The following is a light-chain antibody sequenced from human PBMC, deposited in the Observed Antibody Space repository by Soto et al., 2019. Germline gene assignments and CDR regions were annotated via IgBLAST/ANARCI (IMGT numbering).Light chain of an antibody. CDR3: AAWDDSLSAVV. CDR1: SSNIGSNY. V-gene: IGLV1-47*01. Sequence: QSVLTQPPSASGTPGQGVTISCSGSSSNIGSNYVYWYQQFPGSAPKLLIYRNDQRPSGVPDRFSGSKSGTSASLAISGPRSEDEADYYCAAWDDSLSAVVFGGGTQLTVL. CDR2: RND. J-gene: IGLJ2*01.